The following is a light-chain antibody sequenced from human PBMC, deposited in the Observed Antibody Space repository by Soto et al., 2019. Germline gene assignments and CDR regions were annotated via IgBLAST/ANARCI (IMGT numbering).Light chain of an antibody. Sequence: QSALTQPPSASGSPGQSVTISCTGTSSDVGGYNYVSWYQQHPGKAPKLMIYEVSKRPSGVPDRSSGSKSGNTASLTVSGLQPEDEAHYYCSSYAGSNKSVFGTGTKVTVL. J-gene: IGLJ1*01. CDR2: EVS. CDR3: SSYAGSNKSV. CDR1: SSDVGGYNY. V-gene: IGLV2-8*01.